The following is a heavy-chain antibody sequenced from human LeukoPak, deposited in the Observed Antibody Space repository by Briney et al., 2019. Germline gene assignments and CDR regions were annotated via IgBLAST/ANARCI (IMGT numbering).Heavy chain of an antibody. CDR3: ADNLSYSGMDV. Sequence: GGSLRLSCAASGFTFSSYDMHWVRHATGKGLEWVSAIGTGGATNYPGSLKGQFTMSMKNAKTSLNLKRNSLRAGATTVYYWADNLSYSGMDVGGQGTRV. V-gene: IGHV3-13*01. CDR1: GFTFSSYD. CDR2: IGTGGAT. D-gene: IGHD5-24*01. J-gene: IGHJ6*02.